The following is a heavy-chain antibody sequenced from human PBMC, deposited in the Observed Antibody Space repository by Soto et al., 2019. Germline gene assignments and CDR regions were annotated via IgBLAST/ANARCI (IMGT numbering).Heavy chain of an antibody. V-gene: IGHV5-51*01. J-gene: IGHJ6*02. CDR3: ASNSNYDDYYYYGMDV. Sequence: PGESLKISCKGSGYSFTSYWIGWVRQMPVKGLEWMGIIYPGDSDTRYSPSFQGQVTISADKSISTAYLQWSSLKASDTAMYYCASNSNYDDYYYYGMDVWGQGTTVTVSS. CDR2: IYPGDSDT. D-gene: IGHD4-4*01. CDR1: GYSFTSYW.